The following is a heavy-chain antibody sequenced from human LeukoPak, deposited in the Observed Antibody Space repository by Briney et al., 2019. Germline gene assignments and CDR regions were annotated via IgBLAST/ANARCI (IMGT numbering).Heavy chain of an antibody. V-gene: IGHV3-11*04. J-gene: IGHJ2*01. CDR1: GFTFNDYY. Sequence: GGSLRLSCAASGFTFNDYYMSWLRQAPGKGLEWVSYISSSGTTRYYADSVKGRFTVSWDNPKNSRYLQMNSLRAEDTAVYYCAREATQDWYFELWGRGTLVTVSS. CDR2: ISSSGTTR. CDR3: AREATQDWYFEL.